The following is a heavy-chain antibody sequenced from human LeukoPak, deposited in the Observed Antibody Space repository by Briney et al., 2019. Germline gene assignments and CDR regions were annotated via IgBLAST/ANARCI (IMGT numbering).Heavy chain of an antibody. J-gene: IGHJ4*02. D-gene: IGHD3-10*01. CDR1: GFTFSSYS. Sequence: GGSLRLSCTGSGFTFSSYSMSWVRQPPGKGLEWVANIKQDGTEKYYVDSVKGRFTISRDNAKNSLYLQMNSLRVEDTAIYYCAKVAHYYYGSESYYFFEHWGQGTPVTASS. V-gene: IGHV3-7*01. CDR2: IKQDGTEK. CDR3: AKVAHYYYGSESYYFFEH.